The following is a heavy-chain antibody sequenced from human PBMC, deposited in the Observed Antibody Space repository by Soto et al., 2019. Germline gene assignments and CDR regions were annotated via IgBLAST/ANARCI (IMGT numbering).Heavy chain of an antibody. CDR3: ARDSSDDFWSGYSPVDY. CDR1: GFTFSSYG. D-gene: IGHD3-3*01. Sequence: QVQLVESGGGVVQPGRSLRLSCAASGFTFSSYGMHWVRQAPGKGLEWVAVIWYDGSNKYYADSVKGRFTISRDNSKNTLYLQMNSLRAEDTAVYYCARDSSDDFWSGYSPVDYWGQGTLVTVSS. V-gene: IGHV3-33*01. CDR2: IWYDGSNK. J-gene: IGHJ4*02.